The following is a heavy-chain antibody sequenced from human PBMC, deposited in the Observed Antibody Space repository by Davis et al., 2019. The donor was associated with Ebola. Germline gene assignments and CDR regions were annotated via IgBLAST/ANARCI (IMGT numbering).Heavy chain of an antibody. V-gene: IGHV3-21*01. D-gene: IGHD1-26*01. CDR3: ARDGGEWELLQNFDN. Sequence: GESLKISCAASGFTFSSYSMNWVRQAPGKGLEWVSSISSSSSYIYYADSVKGRFTISRDNAKNSLYLQMNSLRAEDTAVYYCARDGGEWELLQNFDNWGQGTLVTVSS. J-gene: IGHJ4*02. CDR1: GFTFSSYS. CDR2: ISSSSSYI.